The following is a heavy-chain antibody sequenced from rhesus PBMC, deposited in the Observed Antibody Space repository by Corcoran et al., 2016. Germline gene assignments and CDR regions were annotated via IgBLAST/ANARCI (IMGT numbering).Heavy chain of an antibody. J-gene: IGHJ4*01. V-gene: IGHV1-70*01. D-gene: IGHD3-16*01. CDR3: AARRGAYYSGSYYY. CDR2: IHPGYGST. CDR1: GYIFTSYV. Sequence: QEQLVQSGAEVKKPGASVKVSCKASGYIFTSYVISWLRLAPGQGFEWMGGIHPGYGSTSYAQKFQGRVTITADMSTSTVYMELSSLRSEDMAVYYCAARRGAYYSGSYYYWGQGVLVTVSS.